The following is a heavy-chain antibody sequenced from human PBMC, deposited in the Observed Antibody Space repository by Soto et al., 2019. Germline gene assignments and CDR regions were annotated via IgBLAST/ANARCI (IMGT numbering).Heavy chain of an antibody. Sequence: PGESVKICWKGSEYSCTSYWSGWVRQMPGKGLEWMGIIYPGDSDTRYSPSFQGQVTISADKSISTLYLQMNSLRAEDTAVYYCAKRRGVGIKRYYYYYYGMAVWGQGTTVTVSS. J-gene: IGHJ6*02. V-gene: IGHV5-51*01. CDR2: IYPGDSDT. CDR1: EYSCTSYW. CDR3: AKRRGVGIKRYYYYYYGMAV. D-gene: IGHD3-3*01.